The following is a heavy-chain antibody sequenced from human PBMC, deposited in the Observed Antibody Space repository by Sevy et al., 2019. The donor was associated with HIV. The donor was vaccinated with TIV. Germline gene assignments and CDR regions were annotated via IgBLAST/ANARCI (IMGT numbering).Heavy chain of an antibody. V-gene: IGHV3-23*01. CDR2: INGRGGST. D-gene: IGHD6-6*01. Sequence: GGSLRLSCAASGFASGFTFSSFAMSWVRQLPGKGLEWVSTINGRGGSTYYTDSVKGRFTLSRDNSNNPLFLQMDSLTPEDTAIYYCARPTPRIAPSSAAFFDSWGHGTLVTVSS. J-gene: IGHJ4*01. CDR3: ARPTPRIAPSSAAFFDS. CDR1: GFTFSSFA.